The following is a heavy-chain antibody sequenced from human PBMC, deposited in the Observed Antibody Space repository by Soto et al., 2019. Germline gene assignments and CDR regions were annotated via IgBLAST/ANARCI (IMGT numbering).Heavy chain of an antibody. Sequence: QLQLTQSGGEARKPGASVRVSCAASGYKFSTYAISWLLQAPGQGLEWMGLITPNSGYTNYAQKFQGRLILTTDIPSSTAYMELTSLRYDDTAIYYCATSYDTGFDPWGQGTLVSVS. CDR3: ATSYDTGFDP. J-gene: IGHJ5*02. CDR1: GYKFSTYA. CDR2: ITPNSGYT. V-gene: IGHV1-18*01. D-gene: IGHD3-9*01.